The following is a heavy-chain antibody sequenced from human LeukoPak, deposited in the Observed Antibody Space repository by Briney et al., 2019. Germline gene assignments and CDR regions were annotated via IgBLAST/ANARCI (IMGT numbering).Heavy chain of an antibody. D-gene: IGHD6-13*01. Sequence: PGGSLRLSCAASGFTFSSYAMHWVRQAPGKGLEWVAVISYDGSNKYYADSVKGRFTISRDNSKNMLYLQMNSLRAEDTAVYYCARGGIAAAGNYYYYYGMDVWGQGTTVTVSS. CDR3: ARGGIAAAGNYYYYYGMDV. V-gene: IGHV3-30*04. CDR1: GFTFSSYA. J-gene: IGHJ6*02. CDR2: ISYDGSNK.